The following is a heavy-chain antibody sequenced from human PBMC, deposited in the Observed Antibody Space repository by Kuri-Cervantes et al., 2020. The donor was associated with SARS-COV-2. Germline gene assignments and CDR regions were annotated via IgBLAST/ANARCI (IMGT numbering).Heavy chain of an antibody. Sequence: GESLKISCATSGFDFSIFAMHWVRQAPGKGLEWVSYIYTGQSRTTTYYADSVKGRFTISRDNAKSSLFLQMNSLRDEDTAVYYCARQFEVVPWYFDLWGQGNLVTVSS. CDR3: ARQFEVVPWYFDL. CDR2: IYTGQSRTTT. D-gene: IGHD3-3*01. CDR1: GFDFSIFA. V-gene: IGHV3-48*02. J-gene: IGHJ4*02.